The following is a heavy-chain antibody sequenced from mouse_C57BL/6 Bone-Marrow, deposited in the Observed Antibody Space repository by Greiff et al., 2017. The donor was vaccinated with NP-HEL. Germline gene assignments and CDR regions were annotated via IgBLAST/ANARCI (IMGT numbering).Heavy chain of an antibody. CDR1: GYSITSGYY. CDR2: ISYDGSN. Sequence: VQLKESGPGLVKPSQSLSLTCSVTGYSITSGYYWNWIRQFPGNKLEWMGYISYDGSNNYNPSLKNQISITRDTSKNQFFLNLISVTTEDTATYYCAREGAYYSNLLDFDVWGTGTTVTVSS. D-gene: IGHD2-5*01. CDR3: AREGAYYSNLLDFDV. J-gene: IGHJ1*03. V-gene: IGHV3-6*01.